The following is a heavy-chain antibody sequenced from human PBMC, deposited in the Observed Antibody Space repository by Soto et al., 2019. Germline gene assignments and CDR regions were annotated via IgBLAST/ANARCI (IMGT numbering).Heavy chain of an antibody. CDR3: ARPGGYKRGYGMDV. CDR1: GGSISSSSYY. CDR2: IYYSGST. J-gene: IGHJ6*02. Sequence: KPSETLSLTCTVSGGSISSSSYYWGWIRQPPGKGLEWIGSIYYSGSTYYNPSLKSRVTISVDTSKNQFSLKLSSVTAADTAVYYCARPGGYKRGYGMDVWGQGTTVTVSS. V-gene: IGHV4-39*01. D-gene: IGHD5-12*01.